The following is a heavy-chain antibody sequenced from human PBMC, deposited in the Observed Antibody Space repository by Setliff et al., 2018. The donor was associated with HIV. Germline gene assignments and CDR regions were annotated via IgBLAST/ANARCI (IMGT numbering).Heavy chain of an antibody. CDR3: TRAQIAAPRPFDY. CDR2: INHSGST. V-gene: IGHV4-34*01. J-gene: IGHJ4*02. Sequence: LSLTCAVYGGSFSGYYWSWIRQPPGKGLEWIGEINHSGSTNYNPSLKSRVTISVDTSKNQFSLKLSSVTAADTAVYFCTRAQIAAPRPFDYWGQGTLVTVSS. CDR1: GGSFSGYY. D-gene: IGHD2-21*01.